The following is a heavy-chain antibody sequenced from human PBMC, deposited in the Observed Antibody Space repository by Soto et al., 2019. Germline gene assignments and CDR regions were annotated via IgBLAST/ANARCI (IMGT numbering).Heavy chain of an antibody. CDR2: IIPIFGTA. CDR1: GGTFSSYA. Sequence: QVQLVQSGAEVKKPGSSVKVSCKAPGGTFSSYAISWVRQAPGQGLEWMGGIIPIFGTANYAQKFQGRVTITADESTSTGYMELSSLRSEDTAVYYCARSQGGSSSLDSHYYYCYGVDVWSQWTTVTVCS. V-gene: IGHV1-69*01. D-gene: IGHD2-2*01. J-gene: IGHJ6*02. CDR3: ARSQGGSSSLDSHYYYCYGVDV.